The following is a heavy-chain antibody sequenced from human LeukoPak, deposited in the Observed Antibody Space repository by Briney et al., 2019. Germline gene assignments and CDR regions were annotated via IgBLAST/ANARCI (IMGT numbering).Heavy chain of an antibody. V-gene: IGHV4-38-2*01. J-gene: IGHJ4*02. Sequence: SETLSLTCAVSGYSISSGYYWGWIRQPPGRGLEWIGTIYHRRNTYYNPSLKSRVTISVDTSKNQFSLKLSSVTAADTAVYYCARYGSGSYYNGPPSDYWGQGTLVTVSS. CDR1: GYSISSGYY. CDR2: IYHRRNT. D-gene: IGHD3-10*01. CDR3: ARYGSGSYYNGPPSDY.